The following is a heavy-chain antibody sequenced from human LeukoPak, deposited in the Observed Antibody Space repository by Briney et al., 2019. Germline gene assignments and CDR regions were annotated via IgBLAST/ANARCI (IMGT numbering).Heavy chain of an antibody. CDR1: GGSISSHY. J-gene: IGHJ4*02. V-gene: IGHV4-59*11. CDR3: ARIDGSSWPFDI. CDR2: ISYSGST. Sequence: SETLSLTCTVSGGSISSHYWSWIWQPPGKGLEWIGYISYSGSTDYNPPLKSRVTISVDTSRNQFSLRLRSVIDADTAVYYCARIDGSSWPFDIWGQGILVTVSS. D-gene: IGHD6-13*01.